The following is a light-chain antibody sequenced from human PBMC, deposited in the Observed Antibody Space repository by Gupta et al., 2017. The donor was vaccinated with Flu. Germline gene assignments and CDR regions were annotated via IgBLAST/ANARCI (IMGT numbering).Light chain of an antibody. CDR1: SSNIGGGYD. CDR2: VND. Sequence: QSVLTQPPSVSGAPGQRVTISCTWSSSNIGGGYDVHWYRQLPGTAPKLLIYVNDNRPSGVPDRFSASKSGTSASLAITGLQAEDEADYYCQSYDSSRSGCVFGTGTTVTVL. CDR3: QSYDSSRSGCV. V-gene: IGLV1-40*01. J-gene: IGLJ1*01.